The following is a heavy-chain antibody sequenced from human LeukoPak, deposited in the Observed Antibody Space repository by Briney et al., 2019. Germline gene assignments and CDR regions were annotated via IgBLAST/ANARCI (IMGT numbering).Heavy chain of an antibody. CDR3: ATPALGRRLYYYDY. CDR2: IRTKSDGETV. D-gene: IGHD3-16*01. Sequence: GGSLRLSCAASGFTFSSACLSWVRQAPGKGLEWVGRIRTKSDGETVDYAAPVKGRFTISRDDSKNTLFLQMNSLKTEDTAVYYCATPALGRRLYYYDYWGQGTLVTVSS. J-gene: IGHJ4*02. CDR1: GFTFSSAC. V-gene: IGHV3-15*07.